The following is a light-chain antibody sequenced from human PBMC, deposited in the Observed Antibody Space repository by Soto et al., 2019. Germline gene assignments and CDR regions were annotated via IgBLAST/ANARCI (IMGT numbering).Light chain of an antibody. CDR3: QQRADWPIT. CDR1: QSVSSY. Sequence: EIVLTQSPATLSLSPGERATLSCRASQSVSSYLAWYQQKPGQAPRLLIYDASNRATGIPARFSGSGSATDFTLTISSLEPDDFAVYYCQQRADWPITFGQGTRLEIK. J-gene: IGKJ5*01. V-gene: IGKV3-11*01. CDR2: DAS.